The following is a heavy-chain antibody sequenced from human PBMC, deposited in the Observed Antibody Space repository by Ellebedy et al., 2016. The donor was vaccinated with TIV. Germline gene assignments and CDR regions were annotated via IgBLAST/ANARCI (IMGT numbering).Heavy chain of an antibody. Sequence: GESLKISXAASGFPFSSYSLSWVRQAPGKGLEWVSTITGSGDNTYHADSVKGRFTISRDNSRNTLYLQIHSLRADDTAVYYCAKGVDYRTSFFNSWGQGTLVTVSS. D-gene: IGHD3-16*01. CDR1: GFPFSSYS. CDR2: ITGSGDNT. V-gene: IGHV3-23*01. J-gene: IGHJ4*02. CDR3: AKGVDYRTSFFNS.